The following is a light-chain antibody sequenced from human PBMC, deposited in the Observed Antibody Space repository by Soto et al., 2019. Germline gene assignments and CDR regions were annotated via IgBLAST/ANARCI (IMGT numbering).Light chain of an antibody. V-gene: IGKV2D-29*01. CDR2: EVS. CDR1: QSLLYSDGKTY. J-gene: IGKJ1*01. Sequence: IVMTQTPLSLSVTPGQPASISCKSGQSLLYSDGKTYLSWYLQKPGQPPQLLIYEVSNRFSAVPAMSSGSGSGTDYTLNISRLQADDVGVYYSVPTVPVPGTFGQGTSVEI. CDR3: VPTVPVPGT.